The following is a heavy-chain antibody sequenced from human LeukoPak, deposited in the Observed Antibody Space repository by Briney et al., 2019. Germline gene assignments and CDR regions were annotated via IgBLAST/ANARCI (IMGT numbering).Heavy chain of an antibody. V-gene: IGHV3-23*01. D-gene: IGHD5-18*01. CDR2: ISASGGST. CDR1: GFTFSSYA. Sequence: GGSLRLSCAASGFTFSSYAMSWVRQAPGKGLEWVSGISASGGSTYYADSVKGRFTISRDNSKNTLYLQMNSLRAEDTAVYYCAKDRIQLWQFQFDYWGQGTLVTVSS. J-gene: IGHJ4*02. CDR3: AKDRIQLWQFQFDY.